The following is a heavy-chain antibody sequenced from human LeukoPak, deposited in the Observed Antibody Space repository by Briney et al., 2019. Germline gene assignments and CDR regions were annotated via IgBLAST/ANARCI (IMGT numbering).Heavy chain of an antibody. V-gene: IGHV3-30*04. Sequence: GGSLRLSCAASGFTFSSYAMHWVRQAPGKGLEWVAVISYDGSNKYYADSVKGRFTISRDNSKNTLYLQMSSLRAEDTAVYYCAREWGDGYNNFDYWGQGTLVTVSS. CDR1: GFTFSSYA. CDR3: AREWGDGYNNFDY. J-gene: IGHJ4*02. CDR2: ISYDGSNK. D-gene: IGHD5-24*01.